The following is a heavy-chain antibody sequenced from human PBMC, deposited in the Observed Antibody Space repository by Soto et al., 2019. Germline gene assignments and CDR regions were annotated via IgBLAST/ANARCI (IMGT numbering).Heavy chain of an antibody. CDR3: AKDPVYGDYVTEYFQH. V-gene: IGHV3-23*01. J-gene: IGHJ1*01. D-gene: IGHD4-17*01. CDR1: GFTFSSYA. Sequence: GGSLRLSCAASGFTFSSYAMSWVRQAPGKGLEWVSAISGSGGSTYYVDSVKGRFTISRDNSKNTLYLQMNSLRAEDTAVYYCAKDPVYGDYVTEYFQHWGQGTLVTVSS. CDR2: ISGSGGST.